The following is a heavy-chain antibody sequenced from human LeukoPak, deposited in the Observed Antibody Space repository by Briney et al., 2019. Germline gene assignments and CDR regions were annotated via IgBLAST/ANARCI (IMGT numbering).Heavy chain of an antibody. D-gene: IGHD2-15*01. CDR2: ITGDGEYT. J-gene: IGHJ4*02. V-gene: IGHV3-23*01. CDR3: AKGTLGSCSGGSCYPLDY. CDR1: GFTFSSYA. Sequence: GGSLRLSCAASGFTFSSYAMAWVRQSPGKGLEWVSCITGDGEYTYHTDSVKGRFTISRDNSKNTLYVQMNSLRAEDTAVYYSAKGTLGSCSGGSCYPLDYWGQGTLVTVSS.